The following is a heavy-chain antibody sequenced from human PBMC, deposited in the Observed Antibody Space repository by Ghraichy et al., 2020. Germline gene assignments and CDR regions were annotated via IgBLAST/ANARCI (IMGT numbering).Heavy chain of an antibody. V-gene: IGHV1-2*02. CDR1: GYTFTDYY. D-gene: IGHD2-21*02. Sequence: ASVKVSCKASGYTFTDYYVQWVRQAPGQGLEWMGWINPNTGGTDYAQKFQGRVTMTRDTSISTAYMELSRLRSDDTAIYYCVRDERVTRPGFDCWGQGTRVTVSS. CDR2: INPNTGGT. CDR3: VRDERVTRPGFDC. J-gene: IGHJ4*02.